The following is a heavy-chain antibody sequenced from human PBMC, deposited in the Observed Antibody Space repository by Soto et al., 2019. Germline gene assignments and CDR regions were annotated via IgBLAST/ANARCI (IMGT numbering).Heavy chain of an antibody. CDR3: ARGLRYFDWLLSVWFDP. CDR2: IYYSGST. Sequence: SETLSLTCTVSGGSISSSSYYWGWIRQPPGKGLEWIGSIYYSGSTYYNPSLKSRVTISVDTSKNQFSLKLSSVTAADTVVYYCARGLRYFDWLLSVWFDPWGQGTLVTVSS. J-gene: IGHJ5*02. D-gene: IGHD3-9*01. V-gene: IGHV4-39*01. CDR1: GGSISSSSYY.